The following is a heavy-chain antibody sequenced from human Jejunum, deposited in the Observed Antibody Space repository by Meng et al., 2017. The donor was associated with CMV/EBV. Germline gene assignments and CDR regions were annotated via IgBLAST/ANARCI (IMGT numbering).Heavy chain of an antibody. CDR3: ARWGTYYYDSSGSYFFDY. D-gene: IGHD3-22*01. CDR2: IYHSGSP. CDR1: SGYY. Sequence: SGYYWGWIRQPPGKGLEWIGSIYHSGSPYYNPSLKSRITISVDTSKNQFSLNLSSVTAADTAVYYCARWGTYYYDSSGSYFFDYWGQGTRVTVSS. J-gene: IGHJ4*02. V-gene: IGHV4-38-2*01.